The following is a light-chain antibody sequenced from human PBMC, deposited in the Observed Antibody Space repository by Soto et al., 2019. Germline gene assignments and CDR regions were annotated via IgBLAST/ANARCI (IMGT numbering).Light chain of an antibody. CDR3: QQYNEYSWT. V-gene: IGKV2-28*01. CDR2: LGS. Sequence: EIVMTQSPLSLPVTPGEPASISCRSSQSLLHRNGNNYFNWYLQKPGQSPQLLIYLGSKRASGVPDRFSGSGSGTDFTLTISSLQPDDVATYYCQQYNEYSWTFGQGTKVEIK. CDR1: QSLLHRNGNNY. J-gene: IGKJ1*01.